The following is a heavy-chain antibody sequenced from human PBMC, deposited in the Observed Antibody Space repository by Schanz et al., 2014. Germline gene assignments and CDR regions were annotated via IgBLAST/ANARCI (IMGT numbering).Heavy chain of an antibody. V-gene: IGHV3-48*01. CDR3: VRDSFFAFDY. CDR1: GFTFENYA. D-gene: IGHD3-3*01. CDR2: VSRSTPDI. Sequence: EVQLVESGGGVVRPGGSLRLSCAASGFTFENYALTWVRQVPGKGLEWVSYVSRSTPDIYYADSVKGRFTMSRDNAKNSVFLQMNSLRAEDTAVYYCVRDSFFAFDYWGQGTLVTVSS. J-gene: IGHJ4*02.